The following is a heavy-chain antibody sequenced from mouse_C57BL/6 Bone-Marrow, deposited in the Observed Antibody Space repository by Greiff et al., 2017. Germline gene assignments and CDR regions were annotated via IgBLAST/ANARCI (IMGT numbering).Heavy chain of an antibody. CDR1: GFNIKDDY. V-gene: IGHV14-4*01. Sequence: VHVKQSGAELVRPGASVKLSCTASGFNIKDDYMHWVKQRPEQGLEWIGWIDPENGDTEYASKFQGKATITTDTSSNTAYLQLSSLTSEDTAVYYCTSCGSSYEAMDYWGQGTSVTVSS. CDR3: TSCGSSYEAMDY. CDR2: IDPENGDT. J-gene: IGHJ4*01. D-gene: IGHD1-1*01.